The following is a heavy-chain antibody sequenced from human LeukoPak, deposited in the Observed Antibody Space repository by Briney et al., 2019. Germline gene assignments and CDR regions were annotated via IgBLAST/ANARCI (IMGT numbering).Heavy chain of an antibody. CDR2: IYYSGST. V-gene: IGHV4-59*01. CDR1: GGSISSYY. Sequence: KSSETLSLTCTVSGGSISSYYWSWIRQPPGKGLEWIGYIYYSGSTNYNPSLKSRVTISVDTSKNQFSLKPSSVTAADTAVYYCARDLSSGWSNYYYGMDVWGKGTTVTVSS. CDR3: ARDLSSGWSNYYYGMDV. J-gene: IGHJ6*04. D-gene: IGHD6-19*01.